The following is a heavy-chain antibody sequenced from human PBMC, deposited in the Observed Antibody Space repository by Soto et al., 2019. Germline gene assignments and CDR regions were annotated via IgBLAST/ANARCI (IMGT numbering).Heavy chain of an antibody. V-gene: IGHV3-21*01. CDR3: ARNPHQPPNWFDP. Sequence: GGSLRLSCAASGFTFSSYSMNWVRQAPGKGLEWVSSISSSSSYIYYADSVKGRFTISRDNAKNSLYLQMNSLRAEDTTVYYCARNPHQPPNWFDPWGQGTMGTVSS. CDR1: GFTFSSYS. J-gene: IGHJ5*02. CDR2: ISSSSSYI.